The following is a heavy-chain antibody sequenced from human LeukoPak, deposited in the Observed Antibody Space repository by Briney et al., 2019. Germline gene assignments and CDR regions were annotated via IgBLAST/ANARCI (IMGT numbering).Heavy chain of an antibody. J-gene: IGHJ4*02. V-gene: IGHV3-11*06. CDR3: ARLHSTAAAGTYDY. Sequence: PGGSLRLSCAASGFTFSSYAMSWIRQAPGKGLDRISYISTDSSFTSYADSVRGRFTVSRDNAKNSLYLQMNSLRAEDTAVYYCARLHSTAAAGTYDYWGQGTLVTVSS. CDR2: ISTDSSFT. D-gene: IGHD6-13*01. CDR1: GFTFSSYA.